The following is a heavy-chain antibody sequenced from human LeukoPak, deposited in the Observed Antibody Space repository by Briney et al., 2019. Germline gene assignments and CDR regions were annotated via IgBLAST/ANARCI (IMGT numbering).Heavy chain of an antibody. CDR1: GGSISSYY. CDR3: ARMHWPSKYMDV. D-gene: IGHD1-1*01. CDR2: INTSGST. J-gene: IGHJ6*03. Sequence: KSSETLYLTCTVSGGSISSYYWSWIRQPAGKGLEWIGRINTSGSTNYNPSLKSRVTMSVDTSKNQLSLKLSSVTAADTAVYYCARMHWPSKYMDVWGKGTTVTISS. V-gene: IGHV4-4*07.